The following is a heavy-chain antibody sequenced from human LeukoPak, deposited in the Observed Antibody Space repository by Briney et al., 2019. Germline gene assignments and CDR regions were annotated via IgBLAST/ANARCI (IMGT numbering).Heavy chain of an antibody. CDR3: TTFYHEYSPY. J-gene: IGHJ4*02. D-gene: IGHD2/OR15-2a*01. Sequence: GGSLRLSCAASGFSFMNAWMIWVRQAPGKGLEWVGRIKSNADGGTPDYAAPARGRFTISRDDSKNTLYPQMNSLKTEDTAVYYCTTFYHEYSPYWGRGTLVTVSS. CDR2: IKSNADGGTP. V-gene: IGHV3-15*01. CDR1: GFSFMNAW.